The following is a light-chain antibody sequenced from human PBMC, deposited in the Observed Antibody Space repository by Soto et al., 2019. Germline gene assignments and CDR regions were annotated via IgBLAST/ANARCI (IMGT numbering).Light chain of an antibody. CDR1: GSDVGGYNY. V-gene: IGLV2-11*01. J-gene: IGLJ2*01. CDR3: CSYAGSNTLL. Sequence: QSVLTQLRSVSGSPGQSVTISCTGTGSDVGGYNYVSWYQQHPGKAPKLMIYDVTKRPSGVPDRFSGSKSGSTASLTISGLQAEDEADYYCCSYAGSNTLLFGGGTKLTVL. CDR2: DVT.